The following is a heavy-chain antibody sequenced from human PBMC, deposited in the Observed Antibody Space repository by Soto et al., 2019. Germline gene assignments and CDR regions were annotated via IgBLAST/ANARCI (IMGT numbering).Heavy chain of an antibody. CDR3: ARERGVTRGYYYGLDV. Sequence: SETLSLTCTVSGGSISSYYWSWIRQPPGKGLEWIGYIYYSGSTNYNPSLKSRVTISVDTSKNQFSLKLSSVTAADTAVYYCARERGVTRGYYYGLDVWGQGTTVTVSS. CDR1: GGSISSYY. J-gene: IGHJ6*02. V-gene: IGHV4-59*01. CDR2: IYYSGST. D-gene: IGHD3-10*01.